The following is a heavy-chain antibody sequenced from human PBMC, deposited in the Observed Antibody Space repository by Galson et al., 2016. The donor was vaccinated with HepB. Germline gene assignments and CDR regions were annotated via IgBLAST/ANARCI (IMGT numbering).Heavy chain of an antibody. CDR3: AKDGRTNCGGHCYPFDY. D-gene: IGHD2-21*02. J-gene: IGHJ4*02. V-gene: IGHV3-7*03. CDR2: IKEDGSEK. CDR1: GFTFSEHN. Sequence: SLRLSCAGSGFTFSEHNIHWVRQAPGKGLEWVANIKEDGSEKHYVDSVKGRFTISRDNAKRSVYLQMNSLRGEDTAVYYCAKDGRTNCGGHCYPFDYWGQGTLVTVSS.